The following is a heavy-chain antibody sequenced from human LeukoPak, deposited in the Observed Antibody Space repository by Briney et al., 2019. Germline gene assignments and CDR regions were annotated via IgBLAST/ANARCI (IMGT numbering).Heavy chain of an antibody. J-gene: IGHJ4*02. D-gene: IGHD4-17*01. CDR2: INPNSGGT. Sequence: PVASVTVSCKASGYTFTGYYMHWVRQAPGQGLEWMGWINPNSGGTNYAQKFQGRVTMTRDTSISTAYMELSRLRSDDTAVYYCASLSYGDYVDDYWGQGTLVTVSS. CDR1: GYTFTGYY. V-gene: IGHV1-2*02. CDR3: ASLSYGDYVDDY.